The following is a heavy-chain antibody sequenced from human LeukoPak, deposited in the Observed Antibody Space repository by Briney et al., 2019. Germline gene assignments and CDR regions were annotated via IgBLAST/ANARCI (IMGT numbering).Heavy chain of an antibody. CDR1: GGSISSYY. Sequence: SETLSLTCTVSGGSISSYYWSWIRQPPGKGLEWIGYIYYGGSTNYNPSLKSRVTISVDTSKNQFSLKLSSVTAADTAVYYCASSRDGYPSYWGQGTLVTVSS. D-gene: IGHD5-24*01. V-gene: IGHV4-59*01. CDR3: ASSRDGYPSY. J-gene: IGHJ4*02. CDR2: IYYGGST.